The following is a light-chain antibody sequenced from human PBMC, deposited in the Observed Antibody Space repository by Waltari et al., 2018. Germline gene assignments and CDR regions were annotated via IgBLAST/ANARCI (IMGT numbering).Light chain of an antibody. J-gene: IGLJ2*01. CDR1: SRAVGGYNY. V-gene: IGLV2-11*01. Sequence: QSALTQPRSVSGSPGQTVTISCTGTSRAVGGYNYVTWYQQHPGKAPKFMIYDVNKRPSGVPDRFSGSKSGNTASLTISGLQAEDEADYYCCSYAGSYTFVFGGGTKLTVL. CDR3: CSYAGSYTFV. CDR2: DVN.